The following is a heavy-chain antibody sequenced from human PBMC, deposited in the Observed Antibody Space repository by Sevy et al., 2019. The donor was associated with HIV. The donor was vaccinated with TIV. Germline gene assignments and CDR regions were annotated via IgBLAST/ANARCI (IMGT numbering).Heavy chain of an antibody. V-gene: IGHV1-2*02. CDR1: GYTFTGYS. Sequence: ASVKVSCKASGYTFTGYSIYWVRQAPGQGLEWMGWINPNSGDTNYAQKFQGRVTMTRDTSISTAYMELSRMRSDDTAMYYCARVVEYGSVTFKDYWGQGTLVTVSS. CDR2: INPNSGDT. CDR3: ARVVEYGSVTFKDY. D-gene: IGHD3-10*01. J-gene: IGHJ4*02.